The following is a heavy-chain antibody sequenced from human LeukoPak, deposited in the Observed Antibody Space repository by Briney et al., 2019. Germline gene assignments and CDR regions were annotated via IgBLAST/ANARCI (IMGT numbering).Heavy chain of an antibody. D-gene: IGHD5-18*01. CDR1: GFTFSSYW. Sequence: GGSLRLSCAASGFTFSSYWMHWVRQAPGKGLVWVSRINSDGSSTNYADSVKGRFTISRDNSKNTLYLQMNSLRAEDTAVYYCATLRVIQLWLLTAFDIWGQGTMVTVSS. CDR2: INSDGSST. V-gene: IGHV3-74*01. J-gene: IGHJ3*02. CDR3: ATLRVIQLWLLTAFDI.